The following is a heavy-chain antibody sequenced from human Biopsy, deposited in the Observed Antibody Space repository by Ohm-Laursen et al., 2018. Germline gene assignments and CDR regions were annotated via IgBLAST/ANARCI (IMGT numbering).Heavy chain of an antibody. CDR1: GGSMSDHY. Sequence: SETLSLTCTVPGGSMSDHYWSWLRQTPGKGLEWLGYIYYTGKTTYNPSLESRITISVDTSKNKSSLQLDSMTAADTAVYYCGRVWLWRGYGMDVWGQGTTVTVSS. J-gene: IGHJ6*02. V-gene: IGHV4-59*11. CDR3: GRVWLWRGYGMDV. D-gene: IGHD6-19*01. CDR2: IYYTGKT.